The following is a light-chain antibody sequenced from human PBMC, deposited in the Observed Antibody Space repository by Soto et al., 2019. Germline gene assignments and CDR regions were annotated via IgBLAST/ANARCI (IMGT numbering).Light chain of an antibody. Sequence: DIQMTHSQSSLSASVWDRVTITCRASQGVRNDLGWYQQKPGKAPKRLIYAASNLQSGVPSRFSGSGSGTDFTLTISSLQPEDFAVYYCQQYKNWLTWTFGQGTKVDIK. CDR2: AAS. CDR3: QQYKNWLTWT. V-gene: IGKV1-17*01. J-gene: IGKJ1*01. CDR1: QGVRND.